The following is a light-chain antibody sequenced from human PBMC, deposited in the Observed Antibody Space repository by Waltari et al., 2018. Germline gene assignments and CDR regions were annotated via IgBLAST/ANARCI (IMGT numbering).Light chain of an antibody. CDR3: QQYYTTPFT. CDR1: QSVLYSSDSKNY. J-gene: IGKJ2*01. CDR2: WAS. Sequence: DIVMTQSPDSLTVSLGERATINCKSSQSVLYSSDSKNYLAWYQQIPGQPPKLLIYWASTREARVPDGFSGSGSGTDFTLTISSLQAEDVAVYYCQQYYTTPFTFGQGTKLEIK. V-gene: IGKV4-1*01.